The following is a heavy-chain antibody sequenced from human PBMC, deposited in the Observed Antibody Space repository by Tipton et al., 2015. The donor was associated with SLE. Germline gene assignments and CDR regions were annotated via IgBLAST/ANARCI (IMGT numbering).Heavy chain of an antibody. CDR1: GFTFSSYW. CDR3: ASHEYGSGSYRS. Sequence: GSLRLSCADSGFTFSSYWMHWVRQAPGKGLVWVSRISNDGSTTSYADSVKGRFTISRDNNKNTVYLQMNSLSAEDTAVYYCASHEYGSGSYRSWGQGTLFTVSS. J-gene: IGHJ4*02. D-gene: IGHD3-10*01. V-gene: IGHV3-74*01. CDR2: ISNDGSTT.